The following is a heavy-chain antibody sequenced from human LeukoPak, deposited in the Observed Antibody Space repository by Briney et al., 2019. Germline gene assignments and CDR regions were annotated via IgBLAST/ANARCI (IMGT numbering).Heavy chain of an antibody. CDR2: IIPIFGTA. D-gene: IGHD6-13*01. J-gene: IGHJ3*02. CDR1: GGTFSSYA. V-gene: IGHV1-69*13. CDR3: ARGWEGSSRQAFDI. Sequence: GASVKVSCKASGGTFSSYAISWVRQAPGQGLEWMGGIIPIFGTANYAQKFQGRVTITADESTSTAYMELSSLRSEDTAVYYCARGWEGSSRQAFDIWGQGTMVTVSS.